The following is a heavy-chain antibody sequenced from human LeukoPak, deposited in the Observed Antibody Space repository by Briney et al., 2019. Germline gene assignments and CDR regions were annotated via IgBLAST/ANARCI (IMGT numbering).Heavy chain of an antibody. J-gene: IGHJ5*02. V-gene: IGHV1-8*01. CDR3: ARGGGRQLFNNWFDP. CDR2: MNPNSGNT. D-gene: IGHD6-13*01. Sequence: GASVKVSCKASGYTFTSYDINWVGQATGQWLEWMGWMNPNSGNTGYAQKFQGRVTMTRNTSISTAYMELSSLRSEDTAVYYCARGGGRQLFNNWFDPWGQGTPVTVSS. CDR1: GYTFTSYD.